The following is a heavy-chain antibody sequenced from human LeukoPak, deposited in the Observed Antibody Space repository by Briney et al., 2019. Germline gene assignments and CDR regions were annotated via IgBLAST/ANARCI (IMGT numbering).Heavy chain of an antibody. D-gene: IGHD3-22*01. CDR2: INPSGGST. Sequence: ASVKVSCKASGYTFTSYYMHWVRQAPGQGLEWMGIINPSGGSTSYAQKFQGRVTMTRDTSTSTVYMELSSLRSEDTAVYYCARDHRGYYDSSGELDYWARGPWSPSPQ. V-gene: IGHV1-46*01. CDR1: GYTFTSYY. CDR3: ARDHRGYYDSSGELDY. J-gene: IGHJ4*02.